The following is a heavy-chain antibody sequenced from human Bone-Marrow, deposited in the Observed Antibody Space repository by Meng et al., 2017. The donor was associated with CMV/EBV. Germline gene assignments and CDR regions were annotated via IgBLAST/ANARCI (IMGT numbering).Heavy chain of an antibody. CDR2: IKSKTDGGTT. CDR1: GFTFSNAW. D-gene: IGHD6-13*01. J-gene: IGHJ4*02. CDR3: TTDKGSSSSDFAN. Sequence: GESLKISYAASGFTFSNAWMSWVRQAPGKGLEWVGRIKSKTDGGTTDYAAPVKGRFTISRDDSKNTLYLQMNSLKTEDTAVYYCTTDKGSSSSDFANWGQGKRVNGAS. V-gene: IGHV3-15*01.